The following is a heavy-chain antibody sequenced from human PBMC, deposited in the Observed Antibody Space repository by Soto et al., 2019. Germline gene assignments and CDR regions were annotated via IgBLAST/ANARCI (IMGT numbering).Heavy chain of an antibody. V-gene: IGHV3-30-3*01. J-gene: IGHJ4*02. D-gene: IGHD6-13*01. CDR2: ISYDGSNK. CDR1: GFTFSSYA. CDR3: ARDIAAAGTENYFDY. Sequence: QVQLVESGGGVVQPGRSLRLSCAASGFTFSSYAMHWVRQAPGKGLEWVAVISYDGSNKYYADSVKGRFTISRDNSKNTLYPQMNSLRAEDTAVYYCARDIAAAGTENYFDYWGQGTLVTVSS.